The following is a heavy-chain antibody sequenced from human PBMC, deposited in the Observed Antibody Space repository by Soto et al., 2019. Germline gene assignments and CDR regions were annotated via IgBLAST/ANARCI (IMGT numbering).Heavy chain of an antibody. Sequence: EVQLVESGGGLVQPGRSLRLSCAASGFTFDDYAMHWVRQAPGKGLEWVSGISWNSGIIDYADSVKGRFTISRDNAKKSLYLQMNSLRTEDTALYYCARDPHTGSWRWFDPWGQGTLVTVSS. CDR2: ISWNSGII. V-gene: IGHV3-9*01. CDR3: ARDPHTGSWRWFDP. D-gene: IGHD6-13*01. J-gene: IGHJ5*02. CDR1: GFTFDDYA.